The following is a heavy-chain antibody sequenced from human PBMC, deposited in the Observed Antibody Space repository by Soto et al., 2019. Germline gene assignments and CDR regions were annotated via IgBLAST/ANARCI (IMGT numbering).Heavy chain of an antibody. V-gene: IGHV3-33*01. Sequence: PGGSLRLSCAASGFTFSSYGMHWVRQAPGKGLEWVAVIWYDGSNKYYADSVKGRFTISRDNSKNTLYLQMNSLRAEDTAVYYCARGAYYDFWSGYYTGYYYYYMDVWGKGTTVTVSS. CDR1: GFTFSSYG. CDR2: IWYDGSNK. D-gene: IGHD3-3*01. CDR3: ARGAYYDFWSGYYTGYYYYYMDV. J-gene: IGHJ6*03.